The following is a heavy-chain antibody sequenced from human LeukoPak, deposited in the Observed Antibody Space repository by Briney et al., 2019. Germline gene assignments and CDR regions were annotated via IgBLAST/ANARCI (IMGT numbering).Heavy chain of an antibody. V-gene: IGHV3-23*01. CDR1: GFTFSSYA. CDR3: ARYRLRYCSSTSCYGTDFDY. J-gene: IGHJ4*02. CDR2: ISGSGGST. Sequence: GGSLRLSCAASGFTFSSYAMSWVRQAPGKGLEWVSAISGSGGSTYYADSVKGRFTISRDNSKNTLYLQMNSLRAEDTAVYYCARYRLRYCSSTSCYGTDFDYWGQGTLVTVSS. D-gene: IGHD2-2*01.